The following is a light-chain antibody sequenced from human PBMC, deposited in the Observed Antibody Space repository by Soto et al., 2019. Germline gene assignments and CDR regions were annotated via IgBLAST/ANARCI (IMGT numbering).Light chain of an antibody. CDR2: AAS. J-gene: IGKJ1*01. CDR1: QGISSY. CDR3: QQVYSYPRT. V-gene: IGKV1-9*01. Sequence: IQLTQSPSFLSASLGDRVTITCRTSQGISSYLAWYQQKPGKAPKVLINAASILQSGVPSRFSGSGSGTEFTLTISSLQPEDFATYYCQQVYSYPRTFGQGTTVEIK.